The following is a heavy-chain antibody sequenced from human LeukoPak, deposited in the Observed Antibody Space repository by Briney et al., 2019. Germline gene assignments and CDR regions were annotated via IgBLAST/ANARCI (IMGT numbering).Heavy chain of an antibody. CDR3: ARQMGAHGLFYFDY. CDR2: IRSSSSTI. V-gene: IGHV3-48*01. Sequence: GGSLRLSCAASGFTFSSYSMNWVRQAPGKGLEWVSYIRSSSSTIYYADSVKGRFTISRDNAKNSLYLQMNSLRAEDTAVYYCARQMGAHGLFYFDYWGQGTLVTVSS. J-gene: IGHJ4*02. CDR1: GFTFSSYS. D-gene: IGHD1-26*01.